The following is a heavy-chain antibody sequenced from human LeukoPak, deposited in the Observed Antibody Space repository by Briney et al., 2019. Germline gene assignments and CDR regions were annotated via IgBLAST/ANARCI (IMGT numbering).Heavy chain of an antibody. Sequence: GASVKVSCTVSGGTFSSYAISWVRQPPGQGLELMGGIIPIFGTANYAQKFQGRGTITADESTSTAYMELSSLRSEDTAVYYCARESSSWYLDAFDIWGQGTMVTVSS. J-gene: IGHJ3*02. V-gene: IGHV1-69*13. D-gene: IGHD6-13*01. CDR2: IIPIFGTA. CDR3: ARESSSWYLDAFDI. CDR1: GGTFSSYA.